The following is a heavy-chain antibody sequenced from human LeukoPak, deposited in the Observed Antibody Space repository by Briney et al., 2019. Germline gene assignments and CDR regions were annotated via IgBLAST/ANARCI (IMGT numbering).Heavy chain of an antibody. CDR3: AKAEYSPVDY. D-gene: IGHD2/OR15-2a*01. J-gene: IGHJ4*02. Sequence: QPGGSLRLSCAASVFTFSNSAMNWVRQAPGKGLEWVSTISSGGAGTYYADSVKGRFTISRDNSKNTLYLQMNSLRAEDTAVYYCAKAEYSPVDYWGQGTLVTVSS. CDR2: ISSGGAGT. V-gene: IGHV3-23*01. CDR1: VFTFSNSA.